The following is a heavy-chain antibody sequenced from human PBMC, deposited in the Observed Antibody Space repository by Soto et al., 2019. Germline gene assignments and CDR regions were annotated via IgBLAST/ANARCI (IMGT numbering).Heavy chain of an antibody. D-gene: IGHD3-16*02. CDR3: ARLGEYYDYVWGSYRYMPGYYFEY. Sequence: KPSETLSLTCTASGGSISSSSYYLGWIRQPPGKGLEWIGSIYYSGSTYYNPSLKRRVTISVDTSNNQFSLKLSSVTAADTAVYYCARLGEYYDYVWGSYRYMPGYYFEYWGQGTLVTVSS. CDR1: GGSISSSSYY. J-gene: IGHJ4*02. V-gene: IGHV4-39*01. CDR2: IYYSGST.